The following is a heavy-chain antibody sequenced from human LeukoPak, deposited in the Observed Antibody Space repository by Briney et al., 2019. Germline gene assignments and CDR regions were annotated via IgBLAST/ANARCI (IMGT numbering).Heavy chain of an antibody. CDR2: INHSGST. CDR1: GGSFSGYY. V-gene: IGHV4-34*01. CDR3: ARIGYCSSTSCYTTDV. J-gene: IGHJ6*02. Sequence: PSETLSLTCAVYGGSFSGYYWSWIRQPPGKGLEGIGEINHSGSTNYNPYLKRRVTISVDTSKNQFSLKLSSVTAADTAVYYCARIGYCSSTSCYTTDVWGQGTTVTVSS. D-gene: IGHD2-2*02.